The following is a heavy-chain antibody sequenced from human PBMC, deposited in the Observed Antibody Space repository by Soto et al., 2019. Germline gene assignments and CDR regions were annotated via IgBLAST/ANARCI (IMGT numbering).Heavy chain of an antibody. CDR1: GYTFTGYY. V-gene: IGHV1-2*04. Sequence: ASVKVSCKASGYTFTGYYMHWVRQAPGQGFEWMGWINPNSGGTNYAQKFQGWVTMTRDTSISTAYMELSRLRSDDTAVYYCARALGIAVAGDADYWGQGTLVTVSS. D-gene: IGHD6-19*01. J-gene: IGHJ4*02. CDR3: ARALGIAVAGDADY. CDR2: INPNSGGT.